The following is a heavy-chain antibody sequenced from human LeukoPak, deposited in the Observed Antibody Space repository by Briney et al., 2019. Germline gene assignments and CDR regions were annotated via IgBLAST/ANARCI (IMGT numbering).Heavy chain of an antibody. CDR2: IGSASDT. CDR3: ARDGDLDY. V-gene: IGHV3-13*01. J-gene: IGHJ4*02. D-gene: IGHD7-27*01. Sequence: GGSLRLSCAASGFTFRTYDMHWVRQATGKGLEWVSGIGSASDTYYPDSVKGRFTISRENAKNSLYLQMNSLRAGDTAVYYCARDGDLDYWGQGTLVTVSS. CDR1: GFTFRTYD.